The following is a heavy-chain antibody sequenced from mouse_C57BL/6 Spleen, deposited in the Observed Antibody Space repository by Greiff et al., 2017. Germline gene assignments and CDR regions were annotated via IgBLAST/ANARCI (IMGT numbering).Heavy chain of an antibody. CDR2: IYPGDGDT. CDR3: ARDDYDVRSFYWYFDV. D-gene: IGHD2-4*01. V-gene: IGHV1-82*01. CDR1: GYAFSSSW. Sequence: QVQLQQSGPELVKPGASVKISCKASGYAFSSSWMNWVKQRPGKGLEWIGRIYPGDGDTNYNGKFKGKATLTADKSSSTAYMQLSSLTSEDSAVYFCARDDYDVRSFYWYFDVWGTGTTVTVSS. J-gene: IGHJ1*03.